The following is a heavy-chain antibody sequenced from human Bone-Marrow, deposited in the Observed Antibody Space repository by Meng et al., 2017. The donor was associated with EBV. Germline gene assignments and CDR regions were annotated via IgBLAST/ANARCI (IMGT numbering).Heavy chain of an antibody. CDR2: IFYGGST. J-gene: IGHJ4*02. D-gene: IGHD3-10*01. CDR1: GGSIRSSNW. CDR3: AAGFRELVRSRDY. V-gene: IGHV4-4*02. Sequence: QVQLQESGPRLVKPSGTLSLPCVVSGGSIRSSNWWSWVRQPPGEGLEWIGEIFYGGSTNYNPSLESRVTISVDKSKNQFSLKLSSVTAADTAVYYCAAGFRELVRSRDYWGQGTLVTVSS.